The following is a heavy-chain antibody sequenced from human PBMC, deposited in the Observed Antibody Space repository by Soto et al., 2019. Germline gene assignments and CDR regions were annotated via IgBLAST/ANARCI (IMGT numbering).Heavy chain of an antibody. Sequence: EVQLVESGGDLVQPGGSLRLSCSASGFTFSSYAMHWVRQAPGKGLEYVSSISSDGVNTYYADSVKGRFTISRDNSKNTLYLQMSSLRAEDTAVYYCVKRIELQLGYFDYWGHGTLVTVSS. V-gene: IGHV3-64D*06. D-gene: IGHD6-13*01. J-gene: IGHJ4*01. CDR1: GFTFSSYA. CDR3: VKRIELQLGYFDY. CDR2: ISSDGVNT.